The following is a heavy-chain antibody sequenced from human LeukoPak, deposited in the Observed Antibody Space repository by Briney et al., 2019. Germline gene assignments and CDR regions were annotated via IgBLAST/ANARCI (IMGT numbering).Heavy chain of an antibody. CDR1: VYTLTELS. CDR3: ARDHDSSSWSRYPYYYYGMDV. V-gene: IGHV1-24*01. D-gene: IGHD6-13*01. CDR2: FDPEDGET. J-gene: IGHJ6*02. Sequence: GASVKVSCKVSVYTLTELSMHWVRQAPGKGLEWMGGFDPEDGETIYAQKFQGRVTMTEDTSTDTAYMELSSLRSEDTAVYYCARDHDSSSWSRYPYYYYGMDVWGQGTTVTVSS.